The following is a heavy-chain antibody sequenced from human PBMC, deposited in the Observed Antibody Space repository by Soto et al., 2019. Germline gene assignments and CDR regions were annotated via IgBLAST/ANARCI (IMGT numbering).Heavy chain of an antibody. CDR1: VLNFRRYR. D-gene: IGHD3-22*01. J-gene: IGHJ5*02. V-gene: IGHV3-21*01. Sequence: GGALRLPYAACVLNFRRYRMNWVRPAPGKGLDWVSSISSSSSYIYYADSVKGRFTISRDKAKNSLYLQMSSRKAEDTAVYYCASIFIYDSCGTLGCDPWGQGTLVTVSS. CDR2: ISSSSSYI. CDR3: ASIFIYDSCGTLGCDP.